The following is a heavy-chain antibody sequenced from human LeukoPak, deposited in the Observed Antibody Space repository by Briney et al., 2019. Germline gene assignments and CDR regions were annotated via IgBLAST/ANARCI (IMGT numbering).Heavy chain of an antibody. Sequence: GGSLRLSCAASGFTFSDYAMSWVRQAPGKGLEWVSAISGSGENTYYADSVKGRVTLSRDNSKNTLYLQMNSLRVEDTAVYYCATDTTHDDYRDSSGYYFGFNLWGRGTLVTVSS. J-gene: IGHJ2*01. D-gene: IGHD3-22*01. CDR3: ATDTTHDDYRDSSGYYFGFNL. CDR1: GFTFSDYA. CDR2: ISGSGENT. V-gene: IGHV3-23*01.